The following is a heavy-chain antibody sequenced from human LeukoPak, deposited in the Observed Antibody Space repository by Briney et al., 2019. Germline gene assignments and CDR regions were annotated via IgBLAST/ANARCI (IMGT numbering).Heavy chain of an antibody. V-gene: IGHV4-39*07. Sequence: PSETLSLTCTVSGGSISSSSYYWGWIRQPPGKGLEWIGSIYYSGSTYYNPSLKSRVTISVDTSKNQFSLKLSSVTAADTAVYYCARVRTGGSYLIDYWGQGTLVTVSS. D-gene: IGHD1-26*01. CDR2: IYYSGST. CDR1: GGSISSSSYY. J-gene: IGHJ4*02. CDR3: ARVRTGGSYLIDY.